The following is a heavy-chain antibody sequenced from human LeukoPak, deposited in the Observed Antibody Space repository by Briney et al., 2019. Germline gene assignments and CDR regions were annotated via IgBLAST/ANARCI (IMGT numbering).Heavy chain of an antibody. CDR3: AKDGAILTGYYFSFDY. CDR1: GFTFSSYA. D-gene: IGHD3-9*01. J-gene: IGHJ4*02. CDR2: ISGSGGST. Sequence: GGSLRLSCAASGFTFSSYAMSWVRQAPGRGLEWVSAISGSGGSTYYADSVKGRFTISRDNSKNTLYLQMNSLRAEDTAVHYCAKDGAILTGYYFSFDYWGQGTLVTVSS. V-gene: IGHV3-23*01.